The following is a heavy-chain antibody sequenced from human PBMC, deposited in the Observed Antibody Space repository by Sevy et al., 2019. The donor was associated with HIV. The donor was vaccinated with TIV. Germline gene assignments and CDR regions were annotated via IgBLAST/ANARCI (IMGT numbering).Heavy chain of an antibody. V-gene: IGHV3-7*02. CDR3: VRAIQLAASY. D-gene: IGHD2-15*01. CDR1: AINIRDYW. CDR2: INPDGSKI. J-gene: IGHJ4*02. Sequence: GGSLRLSCEASAINIRDYWMNWVRQAPGKGLEWVANINPDGSKIYYADSVKGRFTISRDSAKKSVFRQMTSLRAEDTAVYYCVRAIQLAASYWGQGMLVTVSS.